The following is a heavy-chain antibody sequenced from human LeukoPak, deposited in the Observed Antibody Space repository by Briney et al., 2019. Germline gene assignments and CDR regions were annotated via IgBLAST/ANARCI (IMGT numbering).Heavy chain of an antibody. CDR2: IYYSGST. V-gene: IGHV4-59*01. D-gene: IGHD6-13*01. Sequence: SETLSLTCTVSGGSISSYYWSWIRQPPGKGLEWIGYIYYSGSTNYNPSLKSRVTISVDTSKNQFALKLSSVTAADTAVYYCARTTEAHSWRTRYYDYYMDVWGKGTTVTVSS. J-gene: IGHJ6*03. CDR1: GGSISSYY. CDR3: ARTTEAHSWRTRYYDYYMDV.